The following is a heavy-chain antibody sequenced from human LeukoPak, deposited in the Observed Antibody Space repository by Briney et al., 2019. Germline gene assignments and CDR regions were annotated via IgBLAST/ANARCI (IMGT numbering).Heavy chain of an antibody. D-gene: IGHD6-13*01. CDR2: ISYDGSNK. J-gene: IGHJ4*02. Sequence: GSLRLSCAASGFTFSSYAMHWVRQAPGKGLEWVAVISYDGSNKYYADSVKGRFTISRDNSKNTLYLQMNSLRAEDTAVYYCARDDKIAAAGLFDYWGQGTPVTVSS. V-gene: IGHV3-30*04. CDR1: GFTFSSYA. CDR3: ARDDKIAAAGLFDY.